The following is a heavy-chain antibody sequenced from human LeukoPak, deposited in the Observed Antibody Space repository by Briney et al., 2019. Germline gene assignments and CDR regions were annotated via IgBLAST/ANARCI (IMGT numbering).Heavy chain of an antibody. Sequence: PVTLSLTCAVCSGSFSVYYWSWIRHPPGKGLEGIGEINHSGSTNYDASLKSRVTISVDTSKNQFYLKMSSVTAADTAVYYCARRPNRIAVAGTHFDLWGRGTLVTVSS. CDR1: SGSFSVYY. J-gene: IGHJ2*01. CDR3: ARRPNRIAVAGTHFDL. CDR2: INHSGST. V-gene: IGHV4-34*01. D-gene: IGHD6-13*01.